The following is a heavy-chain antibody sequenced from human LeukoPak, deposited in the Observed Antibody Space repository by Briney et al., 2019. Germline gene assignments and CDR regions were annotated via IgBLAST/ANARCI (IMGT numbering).Heavy chain of an antibody. J-gene: IGHJ3*02. CDR3: ARDLPTGLRVLNYYYDSSGFDI. V-gene: IGHV1-69*13. Sequence: ASVKVSCKASGCTFSNYDIRWVRQAPGQGLEWMGGIIPIFGRPNYAQKFQGRVTITADESTSTAYMELSSLRHEDTAVYYCARDLPTGLRVLNYYYDSSGFDIWGQGTIVTVSS. CDR1: GCTFSNYD. CDR2: IIPIFGRP. D-gene: IGHD3-22*01.